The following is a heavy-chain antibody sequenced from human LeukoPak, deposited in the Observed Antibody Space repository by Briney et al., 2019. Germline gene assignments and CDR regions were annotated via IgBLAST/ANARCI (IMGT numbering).Heavy chain of an antibody. CDR1: GASITSESYF. V-gene: IGHV4-31*03. CDR2: MHHSGRT. J-gene: IGHJ6*02. CDR3: ARDCGAPAFYYYGIDV. Sequence: SQTLSLTCNVSGASITSESYFWSWMRQHPGKGLGWIGYMHHSGRTYYNASLKSRVTISVDTSKSQFSLKVNSVTAADTAVYYCARDCGAPAFYYYGIDVWGQGTTVTVSS. D-gene: IGHD2-21*01.